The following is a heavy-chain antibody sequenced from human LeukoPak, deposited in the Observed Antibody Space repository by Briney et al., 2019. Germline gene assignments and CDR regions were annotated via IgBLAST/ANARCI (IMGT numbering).Heavy chain of an antibody. Sequence: GGSLRLSCAASGFTFSSYEMNWVRQAPGKGLEWVSYISSSGSTIYYADSVKGRFTISRDNAKNSLYLQMNSLRAEDTAVYYCATHPASGWDYWGQGTLVTVSS. V-gene: IGHV3-48*03. CDR2: ISSSGSTI. CDR1: GFTFSSYE. CDR3: ATHPASGWDY. D-gene: IGHD6-19*01. J-gene: IGHJ4*02.